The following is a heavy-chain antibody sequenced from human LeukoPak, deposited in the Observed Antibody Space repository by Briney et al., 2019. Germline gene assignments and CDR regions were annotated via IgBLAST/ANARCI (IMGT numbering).Heavy chain of an antibody. Sequence: ASVKVSCKASGYTFTSYGISWVRQAPGQGLEWMGWISAYNGNTNYAQKLQGRVTITTDTSTSTAYMELRSLRSDDTAVYYCARDLVGGYSYGQASDYWGQGTLVTVSS. CDR2: ISAYNGNT. CDR1: GYTFTSYG. D-gene: IGHD5-18*01. CDR3: ARDLVGGYSYGQASDY. J-gene: IGHJ4*02. V-gene: IGHV1-18*01.